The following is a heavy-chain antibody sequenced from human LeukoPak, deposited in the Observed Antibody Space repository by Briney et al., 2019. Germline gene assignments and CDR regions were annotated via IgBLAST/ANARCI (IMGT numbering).Heavy chain of an antibody. CDR2: INPNGGDT. CDR3: ATRQSGSFDY. D-gene: IGHD5-12*01. J-gene: IGHJ4*02. Sequence: ASVKVSCKASGYTFTGHYMHWVRQAPGQGLEWMGWINPNGGDTNYAQKFQGRVTMTRDTSISTAYMEVSRLRSDDTAVYYCATRQSGSFDYWGQGTLVTVSS. CDR1: GYTFTGHY. V-gene: IGHV1-2*02.